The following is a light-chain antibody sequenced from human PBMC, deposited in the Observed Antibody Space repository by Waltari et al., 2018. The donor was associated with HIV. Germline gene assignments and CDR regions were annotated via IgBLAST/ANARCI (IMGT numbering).Light chain of an antibody. CDR1: SSDIGRYNY. V-gene: IGLV2-14*01. Sequence: QSALTQPASVSGSPGQSITISCSGSSSDIGRYNYVSWYQQNPGKVPTLLISEVGNRPSGVSNRFSGSKSGNTASLTISGLQAEDEADYYCSSYASSSTRGFGGGTKLTVL. CDR3: SSYASSSTRG. J-gene: IGLJ2*01. CDR2: EVG.